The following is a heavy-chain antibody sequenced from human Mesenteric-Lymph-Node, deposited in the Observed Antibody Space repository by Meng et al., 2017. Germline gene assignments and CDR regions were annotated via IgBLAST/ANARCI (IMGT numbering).Heavy chain of an antibody. CDR2: ISSSGSTI. V-gene: IGHV3-11*04. D-gene: IGHD4-17*01. Sequence: GGSLRLSCTASGFTFGDYAMSWFRQAPGKGLEWVSYISSSGSTIYYADSVKGRFTISRDNAKNSLYLQMNSLRAEDTAVYYCARDRDYEVDYWGQGTLVTVSS. J-gene: IGHJ4*02. CDR1: GFTFGDYA. CDR3: ARDRDYEVDY.